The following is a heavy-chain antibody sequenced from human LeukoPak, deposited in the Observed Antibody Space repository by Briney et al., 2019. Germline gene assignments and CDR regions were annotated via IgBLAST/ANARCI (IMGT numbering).Heavy chain of an antibody. Sequence: PGGSLRLSCAASGFTFSSYGMHWVRQAPGKGLEWVAVISYDGSNKYYADSVKGRFTISRDNSKNTLYLQMNSLRAEDTAVYYCAKGEASWYYYDSSGQFDYWGQGTLVTVSS. V-gene: IGHV3-30*18. J-gene: IGHJ4*02. D-gene: IGHD3-22*01. CDR1: GFTFSSYG. CDR2: ISYDGSNK. CDR3: AKGEASWYYYDSSGQFDY.